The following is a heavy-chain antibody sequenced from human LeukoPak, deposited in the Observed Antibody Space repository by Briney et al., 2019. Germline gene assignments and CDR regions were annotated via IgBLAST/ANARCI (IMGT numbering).Heavy chain of an antibody. CDR1: GFTFSSYW. CDR3: AKTSGYDSSGYITY. Sequence: PGGSLRLSCAASGFTFSSYWMSWVRQAPGKGLEWVANIKQDGSEKYYVDSVKGRFTISRDNAKNSLYLQMNSLRAEDTALYYCAKTSGYDSSGYITYWGQGTLVTVSS. CDR2: IKQDGSEK. V-gene: IGHV3-7*03. J-gene: IGHJ4*02. D-gene: IGHD3-22*01.